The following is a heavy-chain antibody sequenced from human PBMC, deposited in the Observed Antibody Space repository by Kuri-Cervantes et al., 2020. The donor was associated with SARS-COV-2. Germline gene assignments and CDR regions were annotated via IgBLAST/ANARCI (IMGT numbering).Heavy chain of an antibody. J-gene: IGHJ4*02. CDR1: GYALTDYY. V-gene: IGHV1-2*04. CDR3: ARGEAARGLMVVFKWRGAGPLHF. D-gene: IGHD3-10*01. Sequence: ASVKVSCKASGYALTDYYIHWVRQAPGQGLEWMGWLNPNTGGTSYAQKFQGWVTMTRDTSLTTAYMELTRLTSDDSAVYFCARGEAARGLMVVFKWRGAGPLHFWGQGTLVTVSS. CDR2: LNPNTGGT.